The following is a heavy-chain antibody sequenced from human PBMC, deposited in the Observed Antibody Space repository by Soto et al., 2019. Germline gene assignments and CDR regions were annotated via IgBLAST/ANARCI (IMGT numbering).Heavy chain of an antibody. V-gene: IGHV1-8*01. CDR3: ARGEYYDFWSGYFTYYYYYGMDV. CDR1: GYTFTSYD. Sequence: GAAVKVSCKASGYTFTSYDINWARQATGQGLEWMGWMNPNSGNTGYAQKFQGRVTMTRNTSISTAYMELSSLRSEDTAVYYCARGEYYDFWSGYFTYYYYYGMDVWGQGTTVTVSS. CDR2: MNPNSGNT. J-gene: IGHJ6*02. D-gene: IGHD3-3*01.